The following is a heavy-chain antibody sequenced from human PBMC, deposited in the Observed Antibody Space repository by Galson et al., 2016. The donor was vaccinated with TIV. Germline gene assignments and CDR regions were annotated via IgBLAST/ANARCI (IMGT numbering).Heavy chain of an antibody. CDR3: ARGFNYGFDFYYGMDV. D-gene: IGHD5-18*01. J-gene: IGHJ6*02. Sequence: KVSCTASGYPFSAYYIHWVRQAPGQGLEWMGWINPYSADTNYAQSFQGRVSMTSDTSINTAYMELSRLRPDDTAIFFCARGFNYGFDFYYGMDVWGQGTTVTVSS. CDR1: GYPFSAYY. V-gene: IGHV1-2*02. CDR2: INPYSADT.